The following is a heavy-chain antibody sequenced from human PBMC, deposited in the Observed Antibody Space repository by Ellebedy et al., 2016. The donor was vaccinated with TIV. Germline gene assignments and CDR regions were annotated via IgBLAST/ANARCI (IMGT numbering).Heavy chain of an antibody. V-gene: IGHV5-51*01. J-gene: IGHJ3*02. CDR1: GYSFSNYW. D-gene: IGHD5-18*01. Sequence: GESLKISCKGAGYSFSNYWIGWVRQMPGKGLEWMGLIYPDDSDTRYSPSFHGQATNSVDKSISTAYLQWSRLKASDTAIYYCARGSVDTSLATNAFDIWGQGTMVTVSS. CDR3: ARGSVDTSLATNAFDI. CDR2: IYPDDSDT.